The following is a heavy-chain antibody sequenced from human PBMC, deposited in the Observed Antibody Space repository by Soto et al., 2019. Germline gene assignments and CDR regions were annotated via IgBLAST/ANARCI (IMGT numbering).Heavy chain of an antibody. V-gene: IGHV3-23*01. CDR2: ISGSGGST. Sequence: VRSLRLSCAASGFTFSSYAMSWVRQAPGKGLEWVSAISGSGGSTYYADSVKGRFTISRDNSKNTLYLQMNSLRAEDTAVYYCAKDRRYSYEAPLNYWGQGTLVTVSS. CDR1: GFTFSSYA. J-gene: IGHJ4*02. D-gene: IGHD5-18*01. CDR3: AKDRRYSYEAPLNY.